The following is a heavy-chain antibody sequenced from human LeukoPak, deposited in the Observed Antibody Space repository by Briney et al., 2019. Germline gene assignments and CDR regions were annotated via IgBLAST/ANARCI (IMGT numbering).Heavy chain of an antibody. CDR2: INHSGST. D-gene: IGHD6-13*01. J-gene: IGHJ4*02. V-gene: IGHV4-34*01. Sequence: SETLSLTCAVYGGSFSGYYWSWLRQPPGKGLEWIGEINHSGSTNYNPSLKSRVTISVDTSRNQFSLKLSSVAAADTAVYYCARWRVIAAAGIDYWGQGTLVTVSS. CDR1: GGSFSGYY. CDR3: ARWRVIAAAGIDY.